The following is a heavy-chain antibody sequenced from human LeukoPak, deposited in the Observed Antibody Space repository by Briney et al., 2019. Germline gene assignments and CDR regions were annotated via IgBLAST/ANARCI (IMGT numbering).Heavy chain of an antibody. D-gene: IGHD3-10*01. CDR1: GFTFADYA. CDR3: TPNRMVPWDY. Sequence: PGGSLRLSCTASGFTFADYAMTWVRQAPGTGLEWLGLIRSNTYGGTTVFAPSVKGKFTISRDDSKSIAYLQMNSLNTDDTCVYDCTPNRMVPWDYCGQGTLVTVSS. CDR2: IRSNTYGGTT. J-gene: IGHJ4*02. V-gene: IGHV3-49*04.